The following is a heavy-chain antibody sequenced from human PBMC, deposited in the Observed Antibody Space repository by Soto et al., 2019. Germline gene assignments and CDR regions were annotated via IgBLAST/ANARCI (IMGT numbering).Heavy chain of an antibody. CDR1: GDSVSSNSAA. Sequence: PSQTLSLTCAISGDSVSSNSAAWNWIRPSPSRGLEWLGRTYYRSKWYNEYAVSVKSRITIKPDTSKNQFSLQLNSVIPEDTAVYYCAGMQDGALAYWGQGSLVTVSS. CDR3: AGMQDGALAY. V-gene: IGHV6-1*01. J-gene: IGHJ4*02. CDR2: TYYRSKWYN. D-gene: IGHD1-26*01.